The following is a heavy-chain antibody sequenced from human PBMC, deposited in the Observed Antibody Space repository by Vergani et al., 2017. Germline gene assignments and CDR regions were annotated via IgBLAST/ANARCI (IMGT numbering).Heavy chain of an antibody. CDR2: INHSGST. V-gene: IGHV4-34*01. CDR1: GGSFSGYY. CDR3: ARGPSVCSGGSCYVTGAFDI. J-gene: IGHJ3*02. Sequence: QVQLQQWGAGLLKPSETLSLTCAVYGGSFSGYYWSWTRQPPGKGLEWIGEINHSGSTNYNPSLKCRVTISVDTSKKQFSLKLSSVTATDTAVYYCARGPSVCSGGSCYVTGAFDIWGQGTMVTVSS. D-gene: IGHD2-15*01.